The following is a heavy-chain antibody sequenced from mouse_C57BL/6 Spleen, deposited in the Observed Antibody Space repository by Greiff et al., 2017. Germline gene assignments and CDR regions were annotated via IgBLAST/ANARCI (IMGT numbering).Heavy chain of an antibody. CDR1: GFTFTDYY. V-gene: IGHV7-3*01. CDR2: IRNKANGYTT. Sequence: EVKLMESGGGLVQPGGSLSLSCAASGFTFTDYYMRWVRQPPGKALEWLGFIRNKANGYTTEYSASVKGRFTISRDNSQSILYLQMNALRAEDSATYYCARSPLRYYAMDYWGQGTSVTVSS. J-gene: IGHJ4*01. CDR3: ARSPLRYYAMDY. D-gene: IGHD3-2*02.